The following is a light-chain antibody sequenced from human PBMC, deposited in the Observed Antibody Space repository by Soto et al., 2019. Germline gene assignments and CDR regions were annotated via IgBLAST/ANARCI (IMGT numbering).Light chain of an antibody. CDR3: QQYGSSGT. J-gene: IGKJ1*01. Sequence: EIVLTQSPGTLSLSPGEEATLSCRASQSVDNNYLAWYQQKPGQAPRLLIYGASNRATGIPNRFSGSGSGTDFTLTISRLEPEDFAVYYCQQYGSSGTFGQGTKVDIK. CDR1: QSVDNNY. V-gene: IGKV3-20*01. CDR2: GAS.